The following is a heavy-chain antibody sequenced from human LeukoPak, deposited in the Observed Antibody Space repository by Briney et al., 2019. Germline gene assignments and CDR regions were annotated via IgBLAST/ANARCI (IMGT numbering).Heavy chain of an antibody. Sequence: PGGSLRLSCAASGFTFSSYAMSWVRQAPGKGLEWVSAISGSGGSTYYADSVKGRFTISRDNSKNTLYLQMNSLRAEDTAAYYCAKSLAGTYYYDSSGYYTMKDWGQGTLVTVSS. V-gene: IGHV3-23*01. CDR3: AKSLAGTYYYDSSGYYTMKD. D-gene: IGHD3-22*01. CDR1: GFTFSSYA. CDR2: ISGSGGST. J-gene: IGHJ4*02.